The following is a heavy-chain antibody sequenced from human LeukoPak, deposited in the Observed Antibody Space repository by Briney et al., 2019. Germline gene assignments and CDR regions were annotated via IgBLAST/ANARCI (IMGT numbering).Heavy chain of an antibody. CDR3: ARRPYDSSGYYPYWYFDL. Sequence: SETLSLTXAVSGYSISSGYYWGWIRQPPGKGLEWIGSIYHSGSTYYNPSLKSRVTISVDTSKNQFSLKLSSVTAADTAVYYCARRPYDSSGYYPYWYFDLWGRGTLVTVSS. CDR1: GYSISSGYY. D-gene: IGHD3-22*01. J-gene: IGHJ2*01. CDR2: IYHSGST. V-gene: IGHV4-38-2*01.